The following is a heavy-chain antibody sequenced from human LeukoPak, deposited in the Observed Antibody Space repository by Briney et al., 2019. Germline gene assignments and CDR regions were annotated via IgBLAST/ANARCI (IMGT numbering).Heavy chain of an antibody. Sequence: GESLKISCKGSGYSFTTYWIGWVRQMPGKGLEWMGIIYLCDSDTTYSPSFQGQVTISADKSISTAYLQWSSLKASDTAMYYCARHNYGDYEDWYFDLWGRGTLVTVSS. V-gene: IGHV5-51*01. D-gene: IGHD4-17*01. CDR1: GYSFTTYW. J-gene: IGHJ2*01. CDR3: ARHNYGDYEDWYFDL. CDR2: IYLCDSDT.